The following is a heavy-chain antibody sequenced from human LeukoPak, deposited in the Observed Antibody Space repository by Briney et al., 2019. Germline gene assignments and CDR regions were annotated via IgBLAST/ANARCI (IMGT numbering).Heavy chain of an antibody. CDR2: ISYSGSGT. CDR1: GFTFGSYG. V-gene: IGHV3-23*01. J-gene: IGHJ4*02. Sequence: GGSLRLSCAASGFTFGSYGMSWVRHAPGKGLEWVSTISYSGSGTYYADSVKGRFTISRDNAKNSLYLQMNSLRAEDTAVYYCARLTWSTTDYWGQGTLVTVSS. CDR3: ARLTWSTTDY. D-gene: IGHD3-3*01.